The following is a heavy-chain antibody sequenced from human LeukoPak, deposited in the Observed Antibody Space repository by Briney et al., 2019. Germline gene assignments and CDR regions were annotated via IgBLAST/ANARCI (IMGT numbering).Heavy chain of an antibody. J-gene: IGHJ5*02. CDR1: GGSFSGHS. CDR3: ARTIGRNCSGGSCYGSWFDP. Sequence: SETLSLTCAVYGGSFSGHSWSWIRQPPGKGLEWIGEINHSGSTNYNPSLKSRVTISVDTSKNQFSLKLSSVTAADTAVYYCARTIGRNCSGGSCYGSWFDPWGQGTLVTVSS. V-gene: IGHV4-34*01. CDR2: INHSGST. D-gene: IGHD2-15*01.